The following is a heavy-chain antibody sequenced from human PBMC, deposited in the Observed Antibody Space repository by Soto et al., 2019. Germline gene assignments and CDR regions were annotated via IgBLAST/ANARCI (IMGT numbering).Heavy chain of an antibody. Sequence: PWGSLRLSCAASGFNFDDYAMHWVRQAPGKGLEWVSGISWNSGSIGYADSVKGQFTISRDNAKNSLYLQMNSLRAEDTALYYWPKDMGYDFGSGFPGYWGQGTLVTVSS. J-gene: IGHJ4*02. V-gene: IGHV3-9*01. CDR2: ISWNSGSI. CDR1: GFNFDDYA. D-gene: IGHD3-3*01. CDR3: PKDMGYDFGSGFPGY.